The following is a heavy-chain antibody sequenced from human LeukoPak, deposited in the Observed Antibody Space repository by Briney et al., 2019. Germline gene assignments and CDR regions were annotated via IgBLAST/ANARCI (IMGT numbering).Heavy chain of an antibody. V-gene: IGHV3-33*08. CDR2: ISYDGSNK. J-gene: IGHJ4*02. Sequence: RSLRLSCAASGFTFSSYGIHWVRQAPGKGLEWVAVISYDGSNKYFADSVKGRFSISRDDSKNTLYLQMNSLRAEDTAVYYCARDPSRTLDYWGQGTLVTVSS. CDR1: GFTFSSYG. CDR3: ARDPSRTLDY.